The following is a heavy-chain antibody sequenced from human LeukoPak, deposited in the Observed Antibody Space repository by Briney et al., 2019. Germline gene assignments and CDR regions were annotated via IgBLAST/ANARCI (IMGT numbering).Heavy chain of an antibody. Sequence: GGCLRLSCAVSGFTLSIYLMSCGPEAPGRGLEWGANMNHDGSGKDYVDSVKGRLTISRENAKTSLYLQMNSLRAEDTAVYYCVRDPFPVFVGWSYWGQGTLVTVSS. J-gene: IGHJ4*02. CDR2: MNHDGSGK. CDR3: VRDPFPVFVGWSY. V-gene: IGHV3-7*01. CDR1: GFTLSIYL. D-gene: IGHD2-15*01.